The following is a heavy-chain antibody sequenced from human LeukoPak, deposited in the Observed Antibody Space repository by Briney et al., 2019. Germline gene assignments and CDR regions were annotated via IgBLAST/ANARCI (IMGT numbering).Heavy chain of an antibody. CDR1: GYTFTGYY. D-gene: IGHD2-15*01. CDR2: INPNSGGT. Sequence: ASVKVSCKASGYTFTGYYMHWVRQAPGQGLEWMGGINPNSGGTNYAQKFQGRVTMTRDTSISTAYMELSRLRSDDTAVYYCARDHYCSGGSCSQYFQHWGQGTLVTVSS. CDR3: ARDHYCSGGSCSQYFQH. V-gene: IGHV1-2*02. J-gene: IGHJ1*01.